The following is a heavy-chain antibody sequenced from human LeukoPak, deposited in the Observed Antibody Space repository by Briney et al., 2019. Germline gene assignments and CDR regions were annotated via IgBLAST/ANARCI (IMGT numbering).Heavy chain of an antibody. V-gene: IGHV3-23*01. Sequence: GGSLRLSCAASGFTFSSYAMSWVRQAPGKGLEWASAISGSGGSTYYADSVKGRFTISRDNSKNTLYLQMNSLRAEDTAVYYCAKAPKQQLVSNYWGQGTLVTVSS. CDR1: GFTFSSYA. D-gene: IGHD6-13*01. CDR3: AKAPKQQLVSNY. CDR2: ISGSGGST. J-gene: IGHJ4*02.